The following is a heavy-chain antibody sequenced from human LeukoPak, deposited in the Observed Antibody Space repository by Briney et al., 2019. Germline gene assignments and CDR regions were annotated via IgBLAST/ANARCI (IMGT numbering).Heavy chain of an antibody. J-gene: IGHJ4*02. D-gene: IGHD6-19*01. CDR3: ARVVYSNGWYIDY. CDR2: IWYDGSKN. V-gene: IGHV3-33*08. Sequence: PGGSLRLSCAASGFTFSSYAMSWVRQAPGKGLEWVAIIWYDGSKNYYADSVKGRFTISRDNSKNTLYLQMNSLRAEDTAVYYCARVVYSNGWYIDYWGQGTLVTVSS. CDR1: GFTFSSYA.